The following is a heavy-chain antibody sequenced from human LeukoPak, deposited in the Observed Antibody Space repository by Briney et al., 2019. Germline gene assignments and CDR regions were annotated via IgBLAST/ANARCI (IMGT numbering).Heavy chain of an antibody. CDR1: GFTFSRNW. J-gene: IGHJ2*01. Sequence: GGSLRLSCTASGFTFSRNWMSWVRQAPGKGLEWVANIKQDGSQKPYVDSVEGRFTISRDNAKDSLYLQMNGLRAEDTAVYYCARTSSTNRGFFDLWGRGTLVTVSS. CDR2: IKQDGSQK. V-gene: IGHV3-7*01. CDR3: ARTSSTNRGFFDL. D-gene: IGHD5/OR15-5a*01.